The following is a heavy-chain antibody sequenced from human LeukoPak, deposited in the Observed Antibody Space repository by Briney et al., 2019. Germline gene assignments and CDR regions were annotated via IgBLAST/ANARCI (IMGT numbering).Heavy chain of an antibody. CDR2: INPSGGST. D-gene: IGHD2-2*01. Sequence: ASVKVSCKASGYTFTSYYMHWVRQAPGQGLEWMGIINPSGGSTSYAQKFQGRVTMTRDTSTSTVYMELSSLRSEDTAVCYCARGLYIVVVPAANGQGWFDPWGQGTLVTVSS. CDR3: ARGLYIVVVPAANGQGWFDP. J-gene: IGHJ5*02. CDR1: GYTFTSYY. V-gene: IGHV1-46*01.